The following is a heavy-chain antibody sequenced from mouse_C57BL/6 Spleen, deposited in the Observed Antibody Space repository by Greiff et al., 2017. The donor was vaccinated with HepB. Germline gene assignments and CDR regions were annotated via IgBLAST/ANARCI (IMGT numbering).Heavy chain of an antibody. D-gene: IGHD1-1*01. Sequence: EVNVVESGGGLVKPGGSLKLSCAASGFTFSSYAMSWVRQTPEKRLEWVATISDGGSYTYYPDNVKGRFTISRDNAKNNLYLQMSHLKSEDTAMYYCARLLRPYYAMDYWGQGTSVTVSS. J-gene: IGHJ4*01. V-gene: IGHV5-4*03. CDR2: ISDGGSYT. CDR1: GFTFSSYA. CDR3: ARLLRPYYAMDY.